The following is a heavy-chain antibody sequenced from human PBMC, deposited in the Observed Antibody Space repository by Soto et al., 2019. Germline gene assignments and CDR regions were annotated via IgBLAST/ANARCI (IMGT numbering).Heavy chain of an antibody. CDR1: GGSISSYY. D-gene: IGHD3-10*01. Sequence: PSETLSLTCTVSGGSISSYYWSWIRQPPGKGLEWIGYIYYSGSTNYNPSLKSRVTISVDTSKNQFSLKLSSVTAADTAVYYCARDHIVDYGSGSYDDYYGMDVWGQGTTVTVSS. CDR2: IYYSGST. CDR3: ARDHIVDYGSGSYDDYYGMDV. J-gene: IGHJ6*02. V-gene: IGHV4-59*01.